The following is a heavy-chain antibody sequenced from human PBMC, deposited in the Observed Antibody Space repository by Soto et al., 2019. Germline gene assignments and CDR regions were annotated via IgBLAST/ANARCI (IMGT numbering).Heavy chain of an antibody. J-gene: IGHJ6*02. CDR1: GATFSSYA. V-gene: IGHV1-69*13. CDR3: ARDGGYDILTGYLRGYYGMDV. D-gene: IGHD3-9*01. Sequence: SVKVSCKASGATFSSYAISCVRQAPGQGLEWMGGIIPIFGTANYAQKFQGRVTITADESTSTAYMELSSLRSEDTAVYYCARDGGYDILTGYLRGYYGMDVWGQGTTVTVSS. CDR2: IIPIFGTA.